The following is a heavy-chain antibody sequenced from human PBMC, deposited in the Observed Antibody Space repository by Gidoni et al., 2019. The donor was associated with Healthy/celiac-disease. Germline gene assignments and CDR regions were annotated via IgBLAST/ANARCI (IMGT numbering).Heavy chain of an antibody. D-gene: IGHD6-13*01. V-gene: IGHV3-66*01. CDR1: GFTVSRNY. CDR3: ARDLRIAADRKHNAFDI. J-gene: IGHJ3*02. Sequence: EVQLVESGGGLLPTGGSLSRSCAASGFTVSRNYMSWVRQAPGKGLEWVSVIYSGGSTYYADSVKGRFTISRDNSKNTLYLQMNSLRAEDTAVYYCARDLRIAADRKHNAFDIWGQGTMVTVSS. CDR2: IYSGGST.